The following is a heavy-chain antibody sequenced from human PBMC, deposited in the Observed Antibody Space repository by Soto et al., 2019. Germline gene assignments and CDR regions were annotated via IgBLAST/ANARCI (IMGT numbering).Heavy chain of an antibody. Sequence: ASETLSLTCAVYDGSFSGYYWSWIRQPPGKGLEWIGEINHSGSTNYNPSLRSRVTISVDTSKNQFSLKLSSVTAADTAVYYCASEHYYDSSGYYLFHGMDVWGQGTTVTVSS. J-gene: IGHJ6*02. CDR2: INHSGST. D-gene: IGHD3-22*01. CDR3: ASEHYYDSSGYYLFHGMDV. CDR1: DGSFSGYY. V-gene: IGHV4-34*01.